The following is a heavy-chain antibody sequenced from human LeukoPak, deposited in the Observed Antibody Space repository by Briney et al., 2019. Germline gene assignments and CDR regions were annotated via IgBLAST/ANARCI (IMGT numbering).Heavy chain of an antibody. J-gene: IGHJ3*02. D-gene: IGHD5-18*01. Sequence: GGSLRLSCAASGFTFTSYSMNWVRQAPGKGLEWVSSISTFSSYISYVDSVKGRFTISRDNAENSLYLQMNSLRAEDTAVYYCARPSGYSYASDAFDIWGQGTMVTVSS. CDR1: GFTFTSYS. CDR3: ARPSGYSYASDAFDI. CDR2: ISTFSSYI. V-gene: IGHV3-21*01.